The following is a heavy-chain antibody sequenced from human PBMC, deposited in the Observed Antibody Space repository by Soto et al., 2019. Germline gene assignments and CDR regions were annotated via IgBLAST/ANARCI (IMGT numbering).Heavy chain of an antibody. CDR3: AVDLRLSWYINMGY. CDR2: INHSGST. Sequence: SETLSLTCTVYGGSFSGYYWSWIRQPPGKGLEWIGEINHSGSTNYNPSLKSRVTISVDTSKNQFSLKLSSVTAADTAVYYCAVDLRLSWYINMGYWGQGTLVTSPQ. D-gene: IGHD6-13*01. J-gene: IGHJ4*02. V-gene: IGHV4-34*01. CDR1: GGSFSGYY.